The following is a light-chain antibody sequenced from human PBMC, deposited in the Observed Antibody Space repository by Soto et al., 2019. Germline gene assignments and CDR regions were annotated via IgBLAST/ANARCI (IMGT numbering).Light chain of an antibody. CDR3: QKFNTAPLT. Sequence: DIQMTQSPSSLSASVGDRVTITCRASQDISVYLAWYQQKPGKVPKLLIYSASTLRSGFPYWFSGSGSGTDFTLTISSVQPEDVGTYYCQKFNTAPLTFGQGTRLEIK. V-gene: IGKV1-27*01. CDR1: QDISVY. J-gene: IGKJ5*01. CDR2: SAS.